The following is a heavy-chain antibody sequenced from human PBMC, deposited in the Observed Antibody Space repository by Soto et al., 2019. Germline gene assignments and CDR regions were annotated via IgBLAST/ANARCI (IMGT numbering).Heavy chain of an antibody. D-gene: IGHD3-10*01. CDR2: ISGSGGST. V-gene: IGHV3-23*01. CDR1: GFTFSSYA. J-gene: IGHJ6*03. CDR3: AKSKPVANYNPYYYYYYYMDV. Sequence: QTGGSLRLSCAASGFTFSSYAMSWVRQAPGKGLEWVSAISGSGGSTYYADSVKGRFTISRDNSKNTLYLQMNSLRAEDTAVYYCAKSKPVANYNPYYYYYYYMDVWGKGTLVTVSS.